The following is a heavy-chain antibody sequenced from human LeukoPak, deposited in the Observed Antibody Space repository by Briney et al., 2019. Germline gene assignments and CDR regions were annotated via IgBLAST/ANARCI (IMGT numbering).Heavy chain of an antibody. CDR3: AKDSYDTSI. Sequence: PGGSLRLSCAASGFTFDDYSMSWVRQVPGKGLEWVSGINWSGGSTGYADSVKGRFTISRDNAKNSLYLQMSSLRAEDTAVYYCAKDSYDTSIWGQGTLVTVSA. CDR1: GFTFDDYS. V-gene: IGHV3-20*04. CDR2: INWSGGST. D-gene: IGHD3-22*01. J-gene: IGHJ4*02.